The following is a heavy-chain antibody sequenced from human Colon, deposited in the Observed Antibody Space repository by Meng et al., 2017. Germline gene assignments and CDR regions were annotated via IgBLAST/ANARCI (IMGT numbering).Heavy chain of an antibody. Sequence: SETLSLTCSVSGGSMSSGVYYWSWIRQHPGKGLEWLGYISHSGTSYYNPSLKSRLSMSVDTSKNQFSLKLSSVTAADTAVYYCARDRGRIVVAGTPHGMDVWGQGTTVTV. CDR1: GGSMSSGVYY. V-gene: IGHV4-31*03. CDR3: ARDRGRIVVAGTPHGMDV. D-gene: IGHD6-19*01. CDR2: ISHSGTS. J-gene: IGHJ6*02.